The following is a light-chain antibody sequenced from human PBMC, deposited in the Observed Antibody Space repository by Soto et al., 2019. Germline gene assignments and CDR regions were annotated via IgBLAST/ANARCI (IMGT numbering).Light chain of an antibody. Sequence: QSALTQPASVSGSPGQSITISCTGTSSDVGSYNLVSWYQQHPGKAPKLMIYEVSKRPSGVSNRFSGSKSGNTASLTISGLHSEDEADYYCCSCAGSSTYVVGTGTKVTVL. V-gene: IGLV2-23*02. CDR3: CSCAGSSTYV. CDR1: SSDVGSYNL. CDR2: EVS. J-gene: IGLJ1*01.